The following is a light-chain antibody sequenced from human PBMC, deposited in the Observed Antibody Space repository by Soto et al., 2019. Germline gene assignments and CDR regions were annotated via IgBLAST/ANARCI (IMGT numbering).Light chain of an antibody. V-gene: IGKV3-11*01. CDR2: DAS. J-gene: IGKJ3*01. CDR3: QQRSNWPRGFT. Sequence: EIVLTQSPATLSLSPGERATLSCRASQSVSSYLAWYQQKPGQAPRLLIYDASNRATGIPARFSGRGSGTDFTLTISSLEPVDFAVYYCQQRSNWPRGFTFGPGTKVDIK. CDR1: QSVSSY.